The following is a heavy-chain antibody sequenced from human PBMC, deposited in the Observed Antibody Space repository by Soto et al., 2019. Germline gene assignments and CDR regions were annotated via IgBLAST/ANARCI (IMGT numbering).Heavy chain of an antibody. D-gene: IGHD2-15*01. V-gene: IGHV6-1*01. CDR1: WDSVSSNRAA. Sequence: SQTLSLTCAISWDSVSSNRAAWNWIRQSPSRGLEWLGRTYYRSKWYNDYAVSAKSRITINPDTSKNQLSLQLNSVTPEDTAVYYCAREEISSCHNAFDIFCQKTMVTVSS. J-gene: IGHJ3*02. CDR3: AREEISSCHNAFDI. CDR2: TYYRSKWYN.